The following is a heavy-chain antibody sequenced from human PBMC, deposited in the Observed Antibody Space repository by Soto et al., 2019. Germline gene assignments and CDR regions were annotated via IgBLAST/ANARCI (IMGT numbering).Heavy chain of an antibody. CDR2: IWYDGSNK. Sequence: GGSLRLSCAASGFTFSSYGMHWVRQAPGKGLEWVAVIWYDGSNKYYADSVKGRFTISRDNSKNTLYLQMNSLRAEDTAVYYCARDKWFGELSPWFDPWGQGTLVTVSS. V-gene: IGHV3-33*01. J-gene: IGHJ5*02. D-gene: IGHD3-10*01. CDR3: ARDKWFGELSPWFDP. CDR1: GFTFSSYG.